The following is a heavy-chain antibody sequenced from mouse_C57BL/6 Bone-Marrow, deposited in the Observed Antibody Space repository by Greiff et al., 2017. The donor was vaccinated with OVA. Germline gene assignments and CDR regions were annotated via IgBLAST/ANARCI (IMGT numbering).Heavy chain of an antibody. CDR2: IHPNSGST. CDR1: GYTFTSYW. Sequence: VQLQQPGAELVKPGASVKLSCKASGYTFTSYWMHWVKQRPGQGLEWIGMIHPNSGSTNYNEKFKSKATLTVDKSSSTAYMQLSSLPSEDSAVYYCARPGDYDDYYAMDYWGQGTSVTVSS. D-gene: IGHD2-4*01. V-gene: IGHV1-64*01. J-gene: IGHJ4*01. CDR3: ARPGDYDDYYAMDY.